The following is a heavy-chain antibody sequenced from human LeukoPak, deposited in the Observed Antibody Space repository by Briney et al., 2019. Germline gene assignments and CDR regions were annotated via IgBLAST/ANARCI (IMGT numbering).Heavy chain of an antibody. J-gene: IGHJ4*02. CDR1: GYTFTSYD. D-gene: IGHD3-3*01. Sequence: ASVKVSCKASGYTFTSYDINWVRQATGQGLEWMGWMNPNSGNTGYAQKFQGRVTMTRNTSISTAYMELSSLRPEDTAVYYCARGDDYDFWSGYYQPYNYWGQGTLVTVSS. CDR3: ARGDDYDFWSGYYQPYNY. CDR2: MNPNSGNT. V-gene: IGHV1-8*01.